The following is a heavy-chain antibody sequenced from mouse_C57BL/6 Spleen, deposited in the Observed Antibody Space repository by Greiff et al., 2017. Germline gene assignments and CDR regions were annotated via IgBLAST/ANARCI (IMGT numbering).Heavy chain of an antibody. CDR2: IYPGSGSP. D-gene: IGHD2-3*01. J-gene: IGHJ2*01. Sequence: VQLQQPGAELVKPGASVKMSCKASGYTFTSYWITWVKQRPGQGLEWIGDIYPGSGSPNYNEKFKSKATLTVDTSSSTAYMQLSSLTSEDSAVYYCARSIGLLPYDFDYWGQGTTLTVSS. CDR3: ARSIGLLPYDFDY. V-gene: IGHV1-55*01. CDR1: GYTFTSYW.